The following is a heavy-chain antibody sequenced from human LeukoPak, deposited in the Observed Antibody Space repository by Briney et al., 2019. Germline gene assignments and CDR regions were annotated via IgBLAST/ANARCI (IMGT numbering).Heavy chain of an antibody. V-gene: IGHV4-34*01. CDR1: GGSFSGYY. J-gene: IGHJ4*02. CDR3: ARVQGSGYPDY. D-gene: IGHD3-22*01. Sequence: SETLSLTCAVYGGSFSGYYWSWIRQPPGKGLEWIGEINHSGSTNYNPSLKSRVTISVDTSKNQFSLKLSSVTAADTAVYYCARVQGSGYPDYWGQGTLVTDSS. CDR2: INHSGST.